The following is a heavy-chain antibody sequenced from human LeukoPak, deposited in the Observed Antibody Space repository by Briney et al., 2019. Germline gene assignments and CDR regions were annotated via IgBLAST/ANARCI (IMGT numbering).Heavy chain of an antibody. CDR1: GGSISSHY. Sequence: SETLSLTCTVSGGSISSHYWSWIRQPPGKGLEWIGYIYFSGSTNYNPSLKSRVTISVDTSNNQFSLKLSSVTAPDTAVYYCARDRRPAENWFDPWGQGTLVTVSS. V-gene: IGHV4-59*11. CDR3: ARDRRPAENWFDP. CDR2: IYFSGST. D-gene: IGHD6-6*01. J-gene: IGHJ5*02.